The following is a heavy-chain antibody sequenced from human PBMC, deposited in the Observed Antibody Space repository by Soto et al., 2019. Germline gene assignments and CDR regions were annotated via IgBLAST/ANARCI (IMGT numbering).Heavy chain of an antibody. Sequence: EVQLLESGGGLVQPGGSLRLSCAASGFTFSSYAMSWVRQAPGKGLEWVSAISGSGGSTYYADSVKGRFTISRDNSKNTLYLKMNSLSAEDTAVYYCAKVALKGITMIVVVEGYFDYWGQGTLVTVSS. CDR2: ISGSGGST. CDR3: AKVALKGITMIVVVEGYFDY. V-gene: IGHV3-23*01. J-gene: IGHJ4*02. CDR1: GFTFSSYA. D-gene: IGHD3-22*01.